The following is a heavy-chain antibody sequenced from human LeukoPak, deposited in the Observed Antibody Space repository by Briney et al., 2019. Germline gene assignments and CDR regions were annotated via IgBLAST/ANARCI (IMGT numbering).Heavy chain of an antibody. Sequence: SQTLSLTCAVSGGSISSGGYSWSWIRQPPGKGLEWIGYIYHSGSTYYNPSLKSRVTISVVRSKNQFSLKLSSVTAADAAVYYCARVWMTTVTTGWFDPWGQGTLVTVSS. J-gene: IGHJ5*02. V-gene: IGHV4-30-2*01. CDR2: IYHSGST. D-gene: IGHD4-17*01. CDR3: ARVWMTTVTTGWFDP. CDR1: GGSISSGGYS.